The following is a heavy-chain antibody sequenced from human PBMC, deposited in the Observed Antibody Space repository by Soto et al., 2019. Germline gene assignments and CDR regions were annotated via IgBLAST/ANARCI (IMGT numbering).Heavy chain of an antibody. V-gene: IGHV3-30*18. J-gene: IGHJ6*03. Sequence: QVQLVESGGGVVQPGRSLRLSCAASGFTFNDYGMHWVRQAPGKGLEWVALISYDEVTKFYADSVKGRFTISRDNSQNSLYLQMNSLRVEDTAVYYCAKNGWLQYDYYYSFMDVWGKGTTVTVSS. D-gene: IGHD2-2*02. CDR3: AKNGWLQYDYYYSFMDV. CDR2: ISYDEVTK. CDR1: GFTFNDYG.